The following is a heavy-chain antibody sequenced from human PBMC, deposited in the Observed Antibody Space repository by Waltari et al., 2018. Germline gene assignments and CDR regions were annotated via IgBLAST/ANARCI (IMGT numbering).Heavy chain of an antibody. CDR1: GGSNSSSSYY. J-gene: IGHJ4*02. CDR2: IYYSGST. D-gene: IGHD6-13*01. Sequence: QLQLQESGPGLVKPSETLSLTCTVSGGSNSSSSYYWGWIRQPPGKGLEWIGSIYYSGSTYYTPSRKSRVTISVDTSKNQFSLKLSSVTAADTAVYYCARDTHIAAAGDYWGQGTLVTVSS. CDR3: ARDTHIAAAGDY. V-gene: IGHV4-39*07.